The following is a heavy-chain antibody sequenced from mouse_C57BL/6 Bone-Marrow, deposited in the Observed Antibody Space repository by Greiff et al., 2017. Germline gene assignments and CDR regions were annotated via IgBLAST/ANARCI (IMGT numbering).Heavy chain of an antibody. CDR2: INPSNGGT. Sequence: QVQLQQPGTELVKPGASVKLSCKASGYTFTSYWMHWVKQRPGQGLEWIGNINPSNGGTKYNEKFKSKATLTVDKSSSTAYMQLSSLTSEDSAVYYCARRRAGYYLSYAVDYWGQGTSVTVSS. CDR3: ARRRAGYYLSYAVDY. CDR1: GYTFTSYW. D-gene: IGHD2-3*01. J-gene: IGHJ4*01. V-gene: IGHV1-53*01.